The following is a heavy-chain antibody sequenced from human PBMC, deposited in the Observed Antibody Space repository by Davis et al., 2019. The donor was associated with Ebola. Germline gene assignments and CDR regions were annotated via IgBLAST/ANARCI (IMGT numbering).Heavy chain of an antibody. J-gene: IGHJ4*02. CDR3: ARAPTWSQINYYCFDC. CDR2: MNPNSGNT. V-gene: IGHV1-8*02. CDR1: GYTFTGYY. Sequence: ASVKVSCKASGYTFTGYYMHWVRQAPGQGLEWMGWMNPNSGNTGYAQKFQGRVTMTRNTSISTAYMELSSLRSEDTAVYYCARAPTWSQINYYCFDCWGQGTLVTVSS. D-gene: IGHD3-10*01.